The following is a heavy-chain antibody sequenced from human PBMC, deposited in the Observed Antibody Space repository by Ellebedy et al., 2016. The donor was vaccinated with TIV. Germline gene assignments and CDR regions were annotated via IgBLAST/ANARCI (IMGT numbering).Heavy chain of an antibody. D-gene: IGHD3-10*01. J-gene: IGHJ4*02. Sequence: SETLSLTXTVSGGSISSYFWSWIRQPPDKGLEWIGHFYYTGSTNYNPSLKSRVAISGDTSKNQFSLKLSSVTAADTAVYYCARDPYSYGSGSYYNPVWGQGTLVAVSS. V-gene: IGHV4-59*01. CDR3: ARDPYSYGSGSYYNPV. CDR2: FYYTGST. CDR1: GGSISSYF.